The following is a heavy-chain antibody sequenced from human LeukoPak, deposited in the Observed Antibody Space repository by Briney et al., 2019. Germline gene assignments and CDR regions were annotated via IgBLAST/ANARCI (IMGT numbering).Heavy chain of an antibody. CDR1: GFTFSSNW. D-gene: IGHD5-24*01. J-gene: IGHJ4*02. Sequence: PGGSLRLSCAASGFTFSSNWMAWVRQAPGKGPEWVANIKQDGGEKYYVDSVKGRFTIYRDNAKNTMYLQMNSLRLEDTAVYYCARSTDGFDFWGQGTLVTVSS. V-gene: IGHV3-7*01. CDR2: IKQDGGEK. CDR3: ARSTDGFDF.